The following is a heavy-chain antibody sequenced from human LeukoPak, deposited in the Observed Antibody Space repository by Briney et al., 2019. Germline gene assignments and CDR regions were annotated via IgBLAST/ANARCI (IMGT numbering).Heavy chain of an antibody. J-gene: IGHJ6*04. D-gene: IGHD5-12*01. CDR1: GFTFTDYA. CDR2: IKSKTDGGTT. V-gene: IGHV3-15*01. CDR3: TTLGYSGYEHV. Sequence: PGGSLRLSCQASGFTFTDYAMSWVRQAPGKGLEWVGRIKSKTDGGTTDYAAPVKGRFTISRDDSKNTLYLQMNSLKTEDTAVYYCTTLGYSGYEHVWGKGTTVTVSS.